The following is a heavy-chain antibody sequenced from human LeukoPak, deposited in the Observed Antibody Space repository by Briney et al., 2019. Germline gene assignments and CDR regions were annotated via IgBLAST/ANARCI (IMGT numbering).Heavy chain of an antibody. D-gene: IGHD5-24*01. J-gene: IGHJ5*02. CDR3: ARDNSVRDEAWWFNL. CDR1: GYTFTGYW. V-gene: IGHV1-46*01. Sequence: ASVKVSCKAFGYTFTGYWMHWVRQASGQGPEWMGVISPSGGSTIYAQKFKGRVTLTRDMSTSTDYLELSSLRSEDTAVYYCARDNSVRDEAWWFNLWGQGTLVTVSS. CDR2: ISPSGGST.